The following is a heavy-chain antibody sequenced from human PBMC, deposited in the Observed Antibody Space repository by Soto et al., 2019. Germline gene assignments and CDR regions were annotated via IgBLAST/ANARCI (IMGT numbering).Heavy chain of an antibody. Sequence: QVQLVESGGGVVQPGRSLRLSCAASGFTFSSFAVHWVRQAPGKGLEWVALISYDGTNNYYADSVKGRFTISRDNSKNTVYLQMNSLRTEDTAIYYCARDTGTDYGDNSFPLDYWGQGTLVTVSS. V-gene: IGHV3-30-3*01. J-gene: IGHJ4*02. D-gene: IGHD4-17*01. CDR1: GFTFSSFA. CDR2: ISYDGTNN. CDR3: ARDTGTDYGDNSFPLDY.